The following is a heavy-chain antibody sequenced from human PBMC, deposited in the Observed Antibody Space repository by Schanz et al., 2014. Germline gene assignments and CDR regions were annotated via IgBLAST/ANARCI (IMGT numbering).Heavy chain of an antibody. Sequence: QGQLVESGGGVVQPGRSLRLSCAASGFTFSDYYMTWMRQAPGKGLEWISYISNSGTYTKYADSVKGRFVISRDNARSSLYLQMSSLRDGDTAVYYCASVIMVAGNHRDGRDVWGQGTTXIVSS. J-gene: IGHJ6*02. D-gene: IGHD6-19*01. V-gene: IGHV3-11*05. CDR3: ASVIMVAGNHRDGRDV. CDR2: ISNSGTYT. CDR1: GFTFSDYY.